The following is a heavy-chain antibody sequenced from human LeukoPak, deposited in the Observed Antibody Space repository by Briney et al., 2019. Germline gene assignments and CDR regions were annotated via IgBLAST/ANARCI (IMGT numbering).Heavy chain of an antibody. CDR2: ISGSGGST. D-gene: IGHD3-3*01. CDR3: AKGGYYDFWSGYEWDY. CDR1: GFTFSSYA. Sequence: GGSLRLSCAASGFTFSSYAMSWVRQAPGKGLEWVSAISGSGGSTYYADSVKGRFTISRDNSKNTLYLQMNSLRAEDTAVYYCAKGGYYDFWSGYEWDYWGQGTLVTVSS. J-gene: IGHJ4*02. V-gene: IGHV3-23*01.